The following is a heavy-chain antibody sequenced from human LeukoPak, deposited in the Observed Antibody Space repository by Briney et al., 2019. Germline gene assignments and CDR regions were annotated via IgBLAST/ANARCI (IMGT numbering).Heavy chain of an antibody. J-gene: IGHJ6*02. CDR3: ARIPSYDSSGYYFFYYYYGMDV. CDR2: ISAYNGNT. CDR1: GYIFTSYG. V-gene: IGHV1-18*01. Sequence: ASVKVSCKASGYIFTSYGISWVRQAPGQGLEWMGWISAYNGNTNYAQKPQGRVTMTTDTSTSTAYMELRSLRSDDTAVYYCARIPSYDSSGYYFFYYYYGMDVWGQGTTVTVSS. D-gene: IGHD3-22*01.